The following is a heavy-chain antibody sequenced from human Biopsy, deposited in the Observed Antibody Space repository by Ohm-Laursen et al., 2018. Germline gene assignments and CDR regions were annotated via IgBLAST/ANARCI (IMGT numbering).Heavy chain of an antibody. V-gene: IGHV3-30*18. CDR1: GFTFSNSG. Sequence: SLRLSCAASGFTFSNSGMHWVRQAPGKGLEWVAAISYDGSKTDYGDSVKGRLNTSRDNSKNTLDLQMSSLRVEDTAVYFCAKDKGTFNFYYYGMDVWGQGTTVTVSS. J-gene: IGHJ6*02. CDR3: AKDKGTFNFYYYGMDV. CDR2: ISYDGSKT. D-gene: IGHD2/OR15-2a*01.